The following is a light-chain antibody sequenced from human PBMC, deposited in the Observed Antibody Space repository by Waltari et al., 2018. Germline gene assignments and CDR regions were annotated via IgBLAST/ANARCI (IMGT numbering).Light chain of an antibody. CDR1: SRDIGGSDY. V-gene: IGLV2-14*03. CDR2: DVT. CDR3: CSYTPNHWV. J-gene: IGLJ3*02. Sequence: QSALTQPASVSGSPGQSIPILCTGTSRDIGGSDYVSWYQQHPGNDPKLLIFDVTNRPSGVSDRFSGSKSGNTASLTISGLQADDEAVYYCCSYTPNHWVFGGGTSLTVL.